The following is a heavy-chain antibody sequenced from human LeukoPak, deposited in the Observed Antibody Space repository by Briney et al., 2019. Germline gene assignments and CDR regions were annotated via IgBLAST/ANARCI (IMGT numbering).Heavy chain of an antibody. CDR3: AREIVVVPAAISNYYYYYYMDV. V-gene: IGHV3-33*01. CDR1: GFTVSTTY. D-gene: IGHD2-2*01. J-gene: IGHJ6*03. CDR2: IWYDGSNK. Sequence: GGSLRLSCEVSGFTVSTTYMSWVRQAPGKGLEWVAVIWYDGSNKYYADSVKGRFTISRDNSKNTLYLQMNSLRAEDTAVYYCAREIVVVPAAISNYYYYYYMDVWGKGTTVTVSS.